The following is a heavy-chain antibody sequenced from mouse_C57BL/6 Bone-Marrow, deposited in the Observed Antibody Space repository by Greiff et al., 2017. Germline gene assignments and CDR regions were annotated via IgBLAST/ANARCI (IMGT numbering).Heavy chain of an antibody. CDR2: ITPSSGYT. CDR1: GYTFTSYT. J-gene: IGHJ2*01. V-gene: IGHV1-4*01. D-gene: IGHD2-3*01. CDR3: AKGGLLDD. Sequence: VQLQQSGAELARPGASVKMSCKASGYTFTSYTMHWVKQRPGQGLEWIGYITPSSGYTKYNQKFKDKATLTADKSSSTAYMQLSSLTSEDSAVYYCAKGGLLDDWGQGTTLTVSS.